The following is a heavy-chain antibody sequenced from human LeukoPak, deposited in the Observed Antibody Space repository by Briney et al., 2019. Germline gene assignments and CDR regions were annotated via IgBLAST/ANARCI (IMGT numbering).Heavy chain of an antibody. D-gene: IGHD1-26*01. J-gene: IGHJ4*02. Sequence: PSETLSLTCTVSGGSISSYYWSWIRQPPGKGLEWIGYIYYSGSTNYNPSLKSRVTISVDTSKNQFSLKLSSVTAADTAVYYCARGRYSGSPGLHDYWGQGTLVTVSS. CDR2: IYYSGST. CDR3: ARGRYSGSPGLHDY. CDR1: GGSISSYY. V-gene: IGHV4-59*01.